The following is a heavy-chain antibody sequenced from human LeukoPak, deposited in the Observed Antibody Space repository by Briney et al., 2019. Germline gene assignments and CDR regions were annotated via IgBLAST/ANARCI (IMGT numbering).Heavy chain of an antibody. CDR1: GYTLTSFA. CDR2: LNAANGNS. CDR3: ARSVHNWNDYFGY. D-gene: IGHD1-20*01. V-gene: IGHV1-3*01. Sequence: GASVKVSCKDSGYTLTSFAMHWVRQAPGHRLEWMGRLNAANGNSQYSQKFQDRVTITSDASANTAYMELSSLRSEDTAVYYCARSVHNWNDYFGYWGQGTLVTVSS. J-gene: IGHJ4*01.